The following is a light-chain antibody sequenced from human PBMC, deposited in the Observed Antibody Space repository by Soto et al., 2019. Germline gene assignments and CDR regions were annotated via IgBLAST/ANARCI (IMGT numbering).Light chain of an antibody. CDR3: QQYNIWPPWT. V-gene: IGKV3-15*01. CDR2: GAS. CDR1: QSLSSN. J-gene: IGKJ1*01. Sequence: EILMTQSPSTLSVSPGERATLSCRASQSLSSNLAWYQQKPGQAPRLLIYGASTRATGIPARFSGSGSGTEFTLTISSLQSEDFAVYYCQQYNIWPPWTFSQGTKVDIK.